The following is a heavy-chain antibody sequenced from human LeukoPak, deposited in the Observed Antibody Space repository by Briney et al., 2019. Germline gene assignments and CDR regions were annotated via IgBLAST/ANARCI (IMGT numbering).Heavy chain of an antibody. CDR3: ATFISGYFQH. J-gene: IGHJ1*01. CDR1: GYSISSGYY. Sequence: SETLSLTCTVSGYSISSGYYWGWIRQPPGKGLEWIGSIYHSGSTYYNPSLKSRVTISLDTSKNQFSLKLSSVTAADTAVYYCATFISGYFQHWGQGTLVTVSS. CDR2: IYHSGST. D-gene: IGHD3-10*01. V-gene: IGHV4-38-2*02.